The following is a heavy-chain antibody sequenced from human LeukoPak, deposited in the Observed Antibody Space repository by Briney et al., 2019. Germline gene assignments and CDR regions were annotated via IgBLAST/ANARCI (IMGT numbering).Heavy chain of an antibody. CDR1: GGSISSSSYY. D-gene: IGHD2-2*01. Sequence: PSGTLSLTCAVSGGSISSSSYYWGWIRQPPGKGLEWIGSIYYSGSTYYNPSLKSRVTISVDTSKNQFSLKLSSVTAADTAVYYCARNSCSSTSCPKGGFDPWGQGTLVTVSS. CDR3: ARNSCSSTSCPKGGFDP. V-gene: IGHV4-39*01. J-gene: IGHJ5*02. CDR2: IYYSGST.